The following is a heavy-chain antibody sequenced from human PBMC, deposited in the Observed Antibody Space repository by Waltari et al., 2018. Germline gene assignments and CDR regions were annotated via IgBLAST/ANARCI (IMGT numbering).Heavy chain of an antibody. CDR2: ISGSGATT. J-gene: IGHJ4*02. V-gene: IGHV3-23*01. D-gene: IGHD3-3*01. Sequence: EVQLLESGGGLVQTGGSLRLSCAASGFTFSTYAMTWVRQAPGRGLEWISGISGSGATTYYADSVKGRSTISRDNSKNLLYLQMNSLRAEDTAIYYCAKDINSDFWSGYSGTFNYWGQGTLVTVSS. CDR1: GFTFSTYA. CDR3: AKDINSDFWSGYSGTFNY.